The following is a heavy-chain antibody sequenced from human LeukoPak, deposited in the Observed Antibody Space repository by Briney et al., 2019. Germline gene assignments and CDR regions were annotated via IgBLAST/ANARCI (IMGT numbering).Heavy chain of an antibody. CDR2: IIPILGIA. CDR1: GYTFTGYY. J-gene: IGHJ4*02. V-gene: IGHV1-69*02. D-gene: IGHD4-17*01. CDR3: ARTVTTYFDY. Sequence: ASVKVSCKASGYTFTGYYMHWVRQAPGQGLEWMGRIIPILGIANYAQKFQGRVTITADKSTSTAYMELSSLRSEDTAVYYCARTVTTYFDYWGQGTLVTVSS.